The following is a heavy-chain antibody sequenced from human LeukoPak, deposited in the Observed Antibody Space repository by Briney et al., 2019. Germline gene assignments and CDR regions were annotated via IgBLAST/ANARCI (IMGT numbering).Heavy chain of an antibody. CDR2: IGIPGDT. Sequence: PGGSLRLSCTASGFTFSGYDMHWVRQATGKGLEWVSGIGIPGDTYYPGSVKGRFTISRDNSKNTLYLQMNSLRAEDTAVYYCAKSSLVITTTGWFDPWGQGTLVTVSS. CDR3: AKSSLVITTTGWFDP. CDR1: GFTFSGYD. V-gene: IGHV3-13*01. D-gene: IGHD3-22*01. J-gene: IGHJ5*02.